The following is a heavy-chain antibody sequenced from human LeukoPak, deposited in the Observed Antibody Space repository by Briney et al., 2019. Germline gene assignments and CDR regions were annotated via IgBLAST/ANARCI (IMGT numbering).Heavy chain of an antibody. CDR3: AREYNWNGPVGYYYGMDV. V-gene: IGHV3-23*01. J-gene: IGHJ6*02. Sequence: PGGSLRLSCAASGFTFSSYAMSWVRQAPGKGLEWVSAISGSGGSTYYADSVKGRFTISRDNSKNTLYLQMNSLRAEDTAVYYCAREYNWNGPVGYYYGMDVWGQGTTVTVSS. CDR2: ISGSGGST. D-gene: IGHD1-20*01. CDR1: GFTFSSYA.